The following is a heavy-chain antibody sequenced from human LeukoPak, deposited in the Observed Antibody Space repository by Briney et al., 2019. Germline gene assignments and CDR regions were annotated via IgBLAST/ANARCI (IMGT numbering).Heavy chain of an antibody. CDR2: IYHSGST. Sequence: SETLSLTCTVSGGSISSGGYYWSWIRQPPGKGLEWIGYIYHSGSTYYNPSLKSRVTISVDRSKNQFSLKLSSVTAADTAVYYCARHYALTTFYYWGQGTLVTVSS. J-gene: IGHJ4*02. CDR1: GGSISSGGYY. CDR3: ARHYALTTFYY. V-gene: IGHV4-30-2*01. D-gene: IGHD3-3*01.